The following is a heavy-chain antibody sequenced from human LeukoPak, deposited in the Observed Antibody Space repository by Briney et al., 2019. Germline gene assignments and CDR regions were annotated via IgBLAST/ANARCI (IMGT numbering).Heavy chain of an antibody. Sequence: GGSLRLSCAASGFTFSSNWMHWVRQAPGKGLVWVSRSNEDGSTTNYADSVKGRFTISRDNAKNTLYLQMNSLTVEDTAVYYCVRDLGGRSGHWGQGTLVTVSS. CDR1: GFTFSSNW. D-gene: IGHD1-26*01. CDR3: VRDLGGRSGH. V-gene: IGHV3-74*01. CDR2: SNEDGSTT. J-gene: IGHJ4*02.